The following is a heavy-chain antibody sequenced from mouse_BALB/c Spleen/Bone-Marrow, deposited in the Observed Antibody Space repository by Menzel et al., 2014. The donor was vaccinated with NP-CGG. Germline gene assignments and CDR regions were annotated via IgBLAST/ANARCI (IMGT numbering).Heavy chain of an antibody. CDR1: GYAFTNYW. Sequence: QVHVKQSGTELVRPGTSVKISCKASGYAFTNYWLGWVKQRPGHGLEWIGDIYPGSGNTYYNEKFKGKVTLTADKSSSPAYMQLSGLTSKDSAVYFCTRRRSLDYWGQGTTLTVSS. CDR3: TRRRSLDY. CDR2: IYPGSGNT. V-gene: IGHV1-63*01. J-gene: IGHJ2*01.